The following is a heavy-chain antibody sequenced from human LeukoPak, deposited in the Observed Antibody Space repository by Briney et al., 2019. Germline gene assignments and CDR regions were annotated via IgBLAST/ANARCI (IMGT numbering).Heavy chain of an antibody. V-gene: IGHV3-23*01. CDR1: GFTFSSYA. D-gene: IGHD3-22*01. J-gene: IGHJ4*02. CDR3: AKGLDSSGYSKYYFDY. CDR2: ISGSGAST. Sequence: GGSLRLSCAASGFTFSSYAMSWVRQAPGKGLEWVSAISGSGASTYYADSVKGRFTISRDNSKNTPYLQMNSLRAEDTAIYYCAKGLDSSGYSKYYFDYWGQGTLVTVSS.